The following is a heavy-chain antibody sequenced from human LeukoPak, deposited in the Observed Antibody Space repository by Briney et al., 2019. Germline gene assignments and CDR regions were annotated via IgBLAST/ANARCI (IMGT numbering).Heavy chain of an antibody. CDR1: GFTFSSYW. Sequence: GGSLRLSCAASGFTFSSYWMHWVRQAPGKGLVWVSRINSDGSSTSYADSVKGRFTISRDNAENTLYLQMNSLRAEDTAVYYCARDLGYCSSTSCYRSSNWFDPWGQGTLVTVSS. CDR2: INSDGSST. J-gene: IGHJ5*02. CDR3: ARDLGYCSSTSCYRSSNWFDP. D-gene: IGHD2-2*01. V-gene: IGHV3-74*01.